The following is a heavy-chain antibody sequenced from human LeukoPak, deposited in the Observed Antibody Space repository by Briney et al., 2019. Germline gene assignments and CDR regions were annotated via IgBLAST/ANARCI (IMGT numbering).Heavy chain of an antibody. Sequence: GGSLRLSCAASGFTFSSYSMNWVRQAPGKGLEWVSSISSSSSYIYYADSVKGRFTISRDNAKNSLYLQMNSLRAEDAAVYYCAKGYYYDSSVTREAFDIWGQGTMVTVSS. V-gene: IGHV3-21*01. CDR1: GFTFSSYS. D-gene: IGHD3-22*01. CDR3: AKGYYYDSSVTREAFDI. J-gene: IGHJ3*02. CDR2: ISSSSSYI.